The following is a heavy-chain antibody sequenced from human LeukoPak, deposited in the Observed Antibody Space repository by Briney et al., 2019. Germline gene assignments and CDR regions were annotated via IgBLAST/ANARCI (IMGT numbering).Heavy chain of an antibody. V-gene: IGHV3-23*01. J-gene: IGHJ4*02. CDR3: AKMRYYYDNSGYYHFDS. D-gene: IGHD3-22*01. CDR2: ISGSGSKT. Sequence: PGGSLRLSCTASGFTFSSYAMSWVRQAPGKGLEWVSAISGSGSKTYYADSVKGRFTLSRDNSKKTLYLQMNSLRAEDTAVYYCAKMRYYYDNSGYYHFDSWGQGTLVTVSS. CDR1: GFTFSSYA.